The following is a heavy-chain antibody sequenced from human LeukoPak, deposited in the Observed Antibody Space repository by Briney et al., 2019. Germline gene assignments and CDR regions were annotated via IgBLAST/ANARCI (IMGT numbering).Heavy chain of an antibody. CDR1: GFTFSAYW. D-gene: IGHD3-22*01. CDR3: ARVFLDDSSAYRPFNY. Sequence: GESLSPSCAASGFTFSAYWMTWVRQPPGKGLEWVANIKRDGSEKHYLDSVKGRFTIFRDNAENSLYLQMNSLGADDTAVYYCARVFLDDSSAYRPFNYWGQGTLVTVSS. J-gene: IGHJ4*02. CDR2: IKRDGSEK. V-gene: IGHV3-7*01.